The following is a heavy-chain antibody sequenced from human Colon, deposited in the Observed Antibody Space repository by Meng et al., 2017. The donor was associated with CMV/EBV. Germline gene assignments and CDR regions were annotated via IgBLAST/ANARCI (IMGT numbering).Heavy chain of an antibody. V-gene: IGHV4-61*01. CDR2: IYYSGIT. J-gene: IGHJ6*02. CDR1: GGSVSSGSYY. CDR3: ARDSRYLGGMDV. Sequence: GSLRLSCTVSGGSVSSGSYYWTWIRQPPGKGLEWIGYIYYSGITNYTPSVKSRVTISVDTSKNQFSLNLRSVTAADTAVYYCARDSRYLGGMDVWGQGTTVTVSS. D-gene: IGHD2-2*01.